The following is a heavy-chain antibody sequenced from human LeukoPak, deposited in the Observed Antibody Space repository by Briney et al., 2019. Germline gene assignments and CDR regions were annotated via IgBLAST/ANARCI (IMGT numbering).Heavy chain of an antibody. CDR1: GGSISSSSYY. Sequence: SETLSLTCTVSGGSISSSSYYWGWIRQPPGKGLEWIGSIYYSGSTYYNPSLKSRVTISVDTSKNQFSLKLSSVTAADTAVYYCARDARGIAAADPLDWGQGTLVTVSS. CDR2: IYYSGST. D-gene: IGHD6-13*01. J-gene: IGHJ4*02. CDR3: ARDARGIAAADPLD. V-gene: IGHV4-39*07.